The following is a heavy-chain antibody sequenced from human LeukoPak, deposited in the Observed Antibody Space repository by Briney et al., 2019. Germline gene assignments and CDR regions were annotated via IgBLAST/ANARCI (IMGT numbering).Heavy chain of an antibody. V-gene: IGHV4-34*01. D-gene: IGHD3-10*01. Sequence: SETLSLTCAVYGGSFSGYYWSWIRQPPGKGLEWIGEINHSGSTNYNPSLKSRVTISVDTSKNQFSLKLSSVTAADTAVYYCASRLFGITMVRGVISWFDPWGQGTLVTVSS. CDR1: GGSFSGYY. CDR3: ASRLFGITMVRGVISWFDP. J-gene: IGHJ5*02. CDR2: INHSGST.